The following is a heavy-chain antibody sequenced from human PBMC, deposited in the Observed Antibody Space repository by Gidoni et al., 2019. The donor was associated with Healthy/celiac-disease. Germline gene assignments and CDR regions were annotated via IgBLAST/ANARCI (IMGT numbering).Heavy chain of an antibody. Sequence: QVQLVQSGAEVKKPGASVTVSCKASGYTFTSYGISWVRQAPGQGLEWMGWISAYNGNTNYAQKLQGRVTMTTDTSTSTAYMELRSLRSDDTAVYYCARDRNVVVVAATRRLMDVWGQGTTVTVS. CDR2: ISAYNGNT. CDR1: GYTFTSYG. CDR3: ARDRNVVVVAATRRLMDV. J-gene: IGHJ6*02. D-gene: IGHD2-15*01. V-gene: IGHV1-18*01.